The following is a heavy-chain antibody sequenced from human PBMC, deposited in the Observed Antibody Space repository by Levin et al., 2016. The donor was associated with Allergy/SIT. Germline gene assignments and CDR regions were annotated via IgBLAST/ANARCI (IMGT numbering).Heavy chain of an antibody. CDR3: ARGLSDCSGGSCYSVDY. J-gene: IGHJ4*02. V-gene: IGHV4-34*01. Sequence: SETLSLTCAVYGGSFSGYYWSWIRQPPGKGLEWIGEINHSGSTNYNPSLKSRVTISVDTSKNQFSLKLSSVTAADTAVYYCARGLSDCSGGSCYSVDYWGQGTLVTVSS. CDR1: GGSFSGYY. D-gene: IGHD2-15*01. CDR2: INHSGST.